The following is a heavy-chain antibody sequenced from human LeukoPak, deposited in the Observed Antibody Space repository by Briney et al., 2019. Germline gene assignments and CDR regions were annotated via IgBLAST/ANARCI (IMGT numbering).Heavy chain of an antibody. CDR3: ARVLLFSSGWYHAFDV. V-gene: IGHV1-18*01. J-gene: IGHJ3*01. D-gene: IGHD6-19*01. CDR1: GYTFTSYS. CDR2: ISAYNGNT. Sequence: ASVKVSCKASGYTFTSYSISWVRQAPGQGLEWMGWISAYNGNTIYAQKVKGRVTMTTDTSTSTAYMELRSLKSDDTAVYYCARVLLFSSGWYHAFDVWGQGTMVTVSS.